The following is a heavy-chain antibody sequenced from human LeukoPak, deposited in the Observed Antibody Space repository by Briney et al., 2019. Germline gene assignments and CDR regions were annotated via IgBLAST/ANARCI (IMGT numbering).Heavy chain of an antibody. CDR3: ARPTFYYDSSGPQEH. CDR2: ISFDGIDQ. CDR1: GFTFGDYA. D-gene: IGHD3-22*01. V-gene: IGHV3-30*03. J-gene: IGHJ4*02. Sequence: GGSLRLSCAASGFTFGDYAMHWVRQAPGKGLDWVAVISFDGIDQYYADSVRGRFTVSRDNSEDTLYLQMNSLRADDTAVYYCARPTFYYDSSGPQEHWGQGTLVTVSS.